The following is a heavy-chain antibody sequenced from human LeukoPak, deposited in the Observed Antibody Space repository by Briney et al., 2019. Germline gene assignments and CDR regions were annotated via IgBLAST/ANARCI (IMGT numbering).Heavy chain of an antibody. V-gene: IGHV1-2*02. D-gene: IGHD6-6*01. CDR1: GYTFTGYY. J-gene: IGHJ4*02. CDR2: INPNSGGT. Sequence: RASVKVSCKASGYTFTGYYMHWVRQAPGQGLEWMGWINPNSGGTNYAQKFQGRVTMTRDTSISTAYMELSRLRSDDTAVYYCARSIPSSSSKLFDYWGQGTLVTVSS. CDR3: ARSIPSSSSKLFDY.